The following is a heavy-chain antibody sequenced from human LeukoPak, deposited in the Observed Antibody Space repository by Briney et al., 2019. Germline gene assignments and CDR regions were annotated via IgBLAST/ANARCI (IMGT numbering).Heavy chain of an antibody. J-gene: IGHJ4*02. CDR2: IYSGGST. D-gene: IGHD6-13*01. CDR3: ARGIAAAGTALYN. V-gene: IGHV3-53*01. CDR1: EFTVSSNY. Sequence: GGSLRLSCAVSEFTVSSNYMSWVRQAPGKGLEWVSVIYSGGSTYYADSVKGRFTISRDNSKNTLYLQINSLRAEDTAVYYCARGIAAAGTALYNWGQGTLLTVSS.